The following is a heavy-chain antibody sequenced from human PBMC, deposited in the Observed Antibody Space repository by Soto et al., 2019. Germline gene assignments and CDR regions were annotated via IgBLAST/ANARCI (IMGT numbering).Heavy chain of an antibody. Sequence: EVQLLESGGGFVQPGWSLSLSCAASGFTFRNCWMTCVRQAPGKGLEWVATIKQDGSEKHYVDTVKGRFSISRDNAKNSLDLQMNNLRVEDTAVYYCARDSPEMAGTYYHYGMDVWGLGTTINVSS. D-gene: IGHD1-1*01. V-gene: IGHV3-7*01. CDR1: GFTFRNCW. J-gene: IGHJ6*02. CDR2: IKQDGSEK. CDR3: ARDSPEMAGTYYHYGMDV.